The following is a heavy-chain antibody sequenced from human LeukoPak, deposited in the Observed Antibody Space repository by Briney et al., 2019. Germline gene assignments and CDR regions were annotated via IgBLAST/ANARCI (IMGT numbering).Heavy chain of an antibody. J-gene: IGHJ3*02. Sequence: RSSETLSLTCIVSGGSISSYYWSWIRQPPGKGLEWIGYIYNSGRTNYNPSLKSRVTISVDTSKNQFSLKLSSVTAADTAVYYCARYDSGNSNDAFDIWGQGTVVTVSS. V-gene: IGHV4-59*01. D-gene: IGHD4-23*01. CDR2: IYNSGRT. CDR3: ARYDSGNSNDAFDI. CDR1: GGSISSYY.